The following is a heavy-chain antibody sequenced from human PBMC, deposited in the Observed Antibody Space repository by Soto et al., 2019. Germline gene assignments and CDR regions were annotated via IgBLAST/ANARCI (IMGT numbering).Heavy chain of an antibody. CDR1: GGTFSSYA. J-gene: IGHJ5*02. D-gene: IGHD2-15*01. CDR2: IIPIFGTA. V-gene: IGHV1-69*01. Sequence: QVQLVQSGAEVKKPGSSVKVSCKASGGTFSSYAISWVRQAPGQGLEWMGGIIPIFGTANYAQKFQGRVTITADESTSTDDMELSSLRSEDTAVYYCAREVVAPPRVGFDPWGQGTLVTVSS. CDR3: AREVVAPPRVGFDP.